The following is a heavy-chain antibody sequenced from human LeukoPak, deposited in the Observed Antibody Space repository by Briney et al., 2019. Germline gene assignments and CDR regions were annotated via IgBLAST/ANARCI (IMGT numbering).Heavy chain of an antibody. J-gene: IGHJ4*02. CDR2: IYYSGST. CDR3: ARLNLDMNQFDY. CDR1: GGSISSGDYY. V-gene: IGHV4-31*03. D-gene: IGHD3/OR15-3a*01. Sequence: NASETLSLTCTVSGGSISSGDYYWSWIRQHPGKGLEWIGYIYYSGSTYYNPSLKSRVTISVDTSKNQFSLKLSSVTAADTAVYYCARLNLDMNQFDYWGQGTLVTVSS.